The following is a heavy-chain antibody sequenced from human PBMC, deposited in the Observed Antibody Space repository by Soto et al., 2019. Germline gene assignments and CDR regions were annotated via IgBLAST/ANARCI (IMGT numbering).Heavy chain of an antibody. CDR2: IDPSDSYT. V-gene: IGHV5-10-1*03. J-gene: IGHJ4*02. Sequence: EVQLVQSGAEVKKPGESLRISCKGSGYSFTSYWISWVRQMPGKGLEWMGRIDPSDSYTNYSPSFQGHVTISADKSISTAYLQWSSLKASDTAMYYCAREHKVDYYGSGSYWDYWGQGTLVTVSS. CDR3: AREHKVDYYGSGSYWDY. CDR1: GYSFTSYW. D-gene: IGHD3-10*01.